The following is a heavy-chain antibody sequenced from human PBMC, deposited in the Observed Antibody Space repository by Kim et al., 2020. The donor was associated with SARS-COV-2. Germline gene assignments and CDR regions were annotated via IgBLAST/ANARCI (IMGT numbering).Heavy chain of an antibody. CDR2: IKGGGGYA. Sequence: GGSLRLSCAASGFTFENYAMNWVRQAPGKGLEWVSFIKGGGGYAFYADSVKGRFTITRDNSKNMLYLQMNNLRAEDTAVYYCAKCASSYGNDAFDVWGQGTVVTVSS. V-gene: IGHV3-23*01. D-gene: IGHD5-18*01. CDR3: AKCASSYGNDAFDV. J-gene: IGHJ3*01. CDR1: GFTFENYA.